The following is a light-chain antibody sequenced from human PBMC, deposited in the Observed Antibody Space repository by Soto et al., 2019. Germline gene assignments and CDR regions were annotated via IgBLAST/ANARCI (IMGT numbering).Light chain of an antibody. CDR1: QSVSSH. V-gene: IGKV3-15*01. J-gene: IGKJ1*01. CDR2: DAS. CDR3: QQYDSSPRT. Sequence: EIVMTQSPATLSVSPGEGATVSCRASQSVSSHLAWYQHKPGQAPRLLFYDASTRATGIPDRFSGSGSGTDFTLTINRLEPEDFAVYYCQQYDSSPRTFGQGTKVDIK.